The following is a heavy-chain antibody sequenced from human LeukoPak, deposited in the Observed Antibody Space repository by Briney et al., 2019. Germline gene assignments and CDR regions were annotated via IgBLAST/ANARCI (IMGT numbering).Heavy chain of an antibody. D-gene: IGHD4-17*01. CDR1: GGSITSTNY. Sequence: PSGTLSLTCGVSGGSITSTNYWTWVLQPPGKGLEWIGEVNLQGSTNYNPSLMGRVAISVDMSENHISLMLSSVTAADTAVYYCASPGPGYGDYAYAYWGQGGLVTVSS. V-gene: IGHV4-4*02. J-gene: IGHJ4*02. CDR3: ASPGPGYGDYAYAY. CDR2: VNLQGST.